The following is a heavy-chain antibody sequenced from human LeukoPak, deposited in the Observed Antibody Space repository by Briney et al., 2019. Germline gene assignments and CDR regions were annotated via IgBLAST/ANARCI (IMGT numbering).Heavy chain of an antibody. CDR1: GGSCSGYY. V-gene: IGHV4-59*08. D-gene: IGHD2-21*02. J-gene: IGHJ4*02. CDR3: ARLTCGGDCYSLDYYFDY. Sequence: SETLSLTCAVYGGSCSGYYWSWLRQPPGKGLEWIGYIYYSGSTNYNPSLKSRVTISVDTSKNQFSLKLSSVTAADTAVYYCARLTCGGDCYSLDYYFDYWGQGTLVTVSS. CDR2: IYYSGST.